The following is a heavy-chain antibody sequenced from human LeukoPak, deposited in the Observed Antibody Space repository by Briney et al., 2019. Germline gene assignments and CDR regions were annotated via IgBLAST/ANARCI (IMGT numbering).Heavy chain of an antibody. J-gene: IGHJ6*03. Sequence: PSETLSFTCTVSGGSISNYYGSWLRQPPGKGLEWIGYIYYSGTTNYNPSLKSRVTISVDTSKNQFSLNLSSVTAADTAVYYCARGLRGYCTDTSCFSPEYYMDVWGKGTTVTVSS. CDR2: IYYSGTT. CDR3: ARGLRGYCTDTSCFSPEYYMDV. V-gene: IGHV4-59*01. CDR1: GGSISNYY. D-gene: IGHD2-2*01.